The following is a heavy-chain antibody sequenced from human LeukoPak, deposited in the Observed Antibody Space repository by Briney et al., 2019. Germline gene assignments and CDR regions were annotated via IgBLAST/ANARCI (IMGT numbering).Heavy chain of an antibody. CDR2: ISGSAAST. CDR1: GFTFNTYA. Sequence: GGSLRLSCAASGFTFNTYAMTWVRQAPGKGLEWVSSISGSAASTYYADSVKGRSTISRDSSKNTLYLQMNSLRAEDTAIYYCARSVRIAANVWGQGTLVTVSS. V-gene: IGHV3-23*01. CDR3: ARSVRIAANV. J-gene: IGHJ4*02. D-gene: IGHD6-13*01.